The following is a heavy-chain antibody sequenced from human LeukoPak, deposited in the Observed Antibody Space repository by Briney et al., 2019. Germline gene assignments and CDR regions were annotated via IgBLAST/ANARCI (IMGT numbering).Heavy chain of an antibody. V-gene: IGHV4-39*01. CDR2: IYYSGST. CDR3: ARRVTIFGVVTHFDAFDI. CDR1: GGSISSSSYY. J-gene: IGHJ3*02. D-gene: IGHD3-3*01. Sequence: SETLSLTCTVSGGSISSSSYYWGWIRQPPGKGLEWIGSIYYSGSTYYNPSLKSRVTISVDTSKNQFSLKLSSVTAADTAVYYCARRVTIFGVVTHFDAFDIWGQGTMATVSS.